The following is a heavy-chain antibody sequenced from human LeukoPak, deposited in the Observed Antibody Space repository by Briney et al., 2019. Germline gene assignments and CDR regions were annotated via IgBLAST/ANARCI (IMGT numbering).Heavy chain of an antibody. Sequence: GGSLRLSCAASGFTVSNYGMHWVRQAPGKGLEWVALISYDGSNKYFADSVRGRFTISRDNSKNTLYLQMHSLRAEDTAVYYCAKDNVAAAGRYFVYWGQGTLVTVSS. V-gene: IGHV3-30*18. CDR1: GFTVSNYG. CDR3: AKDNVAAAGRYFVY. CDR2: ISYDGSNK. D-gene: IGHD6-13*01. J-gene: IGHJ4*02.